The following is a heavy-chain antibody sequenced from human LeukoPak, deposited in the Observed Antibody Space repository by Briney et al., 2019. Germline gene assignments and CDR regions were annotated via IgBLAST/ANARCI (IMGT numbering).Heavy chain of an antibody. CDR1: GYTLTSYA. D-gene: IGHD2-2*01. J-gene: IGHJ4*02. V-gene: IGHV1-3*01. CDR2: INAGNGNT. CDR3: ARSPTVSVGFCSSVTCQADY. Sequence: ASVKVSRKSSGYTLTSYAMHWVRQAPGQRLEWMGWINAGNGNTKYSQKFQGRVTITRDTSASTAYMELSSLRSEDTAVYYCARSPTVSVGFCSSVTCQADYWGQGTLVTVSS.